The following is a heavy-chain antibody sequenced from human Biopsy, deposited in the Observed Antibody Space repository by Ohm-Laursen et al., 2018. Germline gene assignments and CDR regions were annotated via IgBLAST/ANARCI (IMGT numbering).Heavy chain of an antibody. CDR2: INHTGST. CDR1: SGSISGNY. CDR3: ARARAYSDFWGGPKDY. V-gene: IGHV4-34*01. D-gene: IGHD3-3*01. J-gene: IGHJ4*02. Sequence: GTLSLTGAVSSGSISGNYWGWIRQPPGKGLEWMGEINHTGSTKYNPSLMSRVTISIDTSNSQFSLKLTSVTAADTAVYFCARARAYSDFWGGPKDYWGQGILVTVSS.